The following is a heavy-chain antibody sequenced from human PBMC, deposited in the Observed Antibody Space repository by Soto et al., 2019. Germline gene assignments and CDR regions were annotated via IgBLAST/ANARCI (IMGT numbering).Heavy chain of an antibody. CDR2: ISAYNGNS. Sequence: QVQLVQSGAEVKKPGASVKVSCKASGYTFTSYGISWVRQAPGQGLEWMGWISAYNGNSNYAQKLEGRVTMTTDTPTSTAYMERRSLRTDDTAVYYCASDRSSGYYYYYGMDVWGQGTTVTVSS. CDR3: ASDRSSGYYYYYGMDV. J-gene: IGHJ6*02. D-gene: IGHD6-6*01. CDR1: GYTFTSYG. V-gene: IGHV1-18*04.